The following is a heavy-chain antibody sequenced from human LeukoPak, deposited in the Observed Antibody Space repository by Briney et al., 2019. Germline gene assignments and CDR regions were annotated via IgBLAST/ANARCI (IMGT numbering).Heavy chain of an antibody. Sequence: GESLKISCKGSGFNFANYWIAWVRQLPGKGLEWTGIVFPDDSETRYSPSFQGQVTISADKSLRTAYLQWKSLKASDTAMYYCARHIRARRYNSNNGFDYWGQGTLVTVSS. CDR3: ARHIRARRYNSNNGFDY. D-gene: IGHD1-20*01. V-gene: IGHV5-51*01. J-gene: IGHJ4*02. CDR1: GFNFANYW. CDR2: VFPDDSET.